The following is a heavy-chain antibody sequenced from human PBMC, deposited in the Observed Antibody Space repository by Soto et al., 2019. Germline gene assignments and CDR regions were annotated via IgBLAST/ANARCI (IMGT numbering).Heavy chain of an antibody. CDR1: GFTFSSYG. J-gene: IGHJ6*02. D-gene: IGHD4-17*01. CDR2: ISYDGSNK. Sequence: QPGGSLRLSCAASGFTFSSYGMHWVRQAPGKGLEWVAVISYDGSNKYCADSVKGRFTISRDNSKNTLYLQMNSLRAEDTAVYYCAKVYYGDYRSVYYYGMDVWGQGTTVSVSS. V-gene: IGHV3-30*18. CDR3: AKVYYGDYRSVYYYGMDV.